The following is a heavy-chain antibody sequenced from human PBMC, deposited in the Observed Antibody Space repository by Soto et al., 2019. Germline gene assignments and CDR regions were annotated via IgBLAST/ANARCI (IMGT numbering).Heavy chain of an antibody. CDR1: GGSFSGYY. Sequence: PSETLSLTCAVYGGSFSGYYWSWIRQPPGKGLEWIGEIDHSGRTNYNPSLESRVTISVDTSKNQFSLKLSSVTAADTAVYYCAGQVGILVTAAMRDYYYYYGMDVWGQGTTVTVSS. CDR3: AGQVGILVTAAMRDYYYYYGMDV. D-gene: IGHD2-2*01. V-gene: IGHV4-34*01. J-gene: IGHJ6*02. CDR2: IDHSGRT.